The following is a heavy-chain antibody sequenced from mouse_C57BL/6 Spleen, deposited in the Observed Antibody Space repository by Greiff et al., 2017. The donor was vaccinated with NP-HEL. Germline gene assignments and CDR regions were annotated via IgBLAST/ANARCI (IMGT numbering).Heavy chain of an antibody. CDR1: GYTFTDYY. J-gene: IGHJ3*01. CDR3: AMTAQAPWFAY. CDR2: INPNNGGT. Sequence: VQLKHSGPELVKPGASVKISCKASGYTFTDYYMNWVKQSHGKSLEWIGDINPNNGGTSYNQKFKGKATLTVDKSSSTAYMELRSLTSEDSAVYYCAMTAQAPWFAYWGQGTLVTVSA. D-gene: IGHD3-2*02. V-gene: IGHV1-26*01.